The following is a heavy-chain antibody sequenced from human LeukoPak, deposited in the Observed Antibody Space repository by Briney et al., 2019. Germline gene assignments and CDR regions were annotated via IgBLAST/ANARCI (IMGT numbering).Heavy chain of an antibody. D-gene: IGHD3-16*01. J-gene: IGHJ4*02. CDR3: ARDVKGGNFDY. CDR1: GFTYTNYW. CDR2: IKKDGSEK. Sequence: PGGSLRLSCAASGFTYTNYWMSWVRQAPGKGLEWVANIKKDGSEKYYVNSMKGRFTISRDNAKNSLYLQMNSLRVEDTAVYYCARDVKGGNFDYWGQGALVTVSS. V-gene: IGHV3-7*01.